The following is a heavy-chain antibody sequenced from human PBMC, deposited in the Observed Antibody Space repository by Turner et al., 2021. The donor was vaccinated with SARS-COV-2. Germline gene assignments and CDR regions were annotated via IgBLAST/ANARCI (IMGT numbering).Heavy chain of an antibody. CDR3: ARLMDTAMDYYGMDV. CDR2: IYYSGIT. Sequence: QLQLQDSGPGLVKPSDTLSLTCTVSGGSISSSSYYWGWIRQPPGRGLGWNGCIYYSGITYYAPSNKSRVTITVDTNKNQFSLKLSSMTDADTAVYYCARLMDTAMDYYGMDVWGQGTTVTVSS. CDR1: GGSISSSSYY. D-gene: IGHD5-18*01. V-gene: IGHV4-39*01. J-gene: IGHJ6*02.